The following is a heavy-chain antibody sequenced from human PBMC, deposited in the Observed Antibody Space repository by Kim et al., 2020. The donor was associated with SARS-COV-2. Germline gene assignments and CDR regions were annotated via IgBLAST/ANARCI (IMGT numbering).Heavy chain of an antibody. D-gene: IGHD6-13*01. Sequence: YAQGSTGRFVFSLDTSVSTAYLQISSLKAEDTAVYYCARQQAAAVNWFDPWGQGTLVTVSS. V-gene: IGHV7-4-1*02. J-gene: IGHJ5*02. CDR3: ARQQAAAVNWFDP.